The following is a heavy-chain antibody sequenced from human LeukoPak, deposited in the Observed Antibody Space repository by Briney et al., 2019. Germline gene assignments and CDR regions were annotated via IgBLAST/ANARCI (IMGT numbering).Heavy chain of an antibody. D-gene: IGHD3-10*02. Sequence: TGGSLRLSCAVSGLRFSNYWMSWVRQAPGKGLEWVSYISSSGSTIYYADSVKGRFTISRDNAKNSLYLQMNSLRAEDTAVYYCAELGITMIGGVWGKGTTVTISS. CDR2: ISSSGSTI. CDR3: AELGITMIGGV. CDR1: GLRFSNYW. V-gene: IGHV3-48*04. J-gene: IGHJ6*04.